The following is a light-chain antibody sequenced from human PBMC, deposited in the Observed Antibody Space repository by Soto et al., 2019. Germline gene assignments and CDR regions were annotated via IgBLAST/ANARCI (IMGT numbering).Light chain of an antibody. V-gene: IGKV3-20*01. CDR1: QSVVSSY. Sequence: EILLTQSPGTLSLSPGERATLSCRASQSVVSSYVAWYQQTPGQAPRLLIYGSSNRATGIPDRFSVSGSGTDFTLTISRLEPEDFAVYYCQQYGHSPWTFGQGTKVDNK. CDR3: QQYGHSPWT. CDR2: GSS. J-gene: IGKJ1*01.